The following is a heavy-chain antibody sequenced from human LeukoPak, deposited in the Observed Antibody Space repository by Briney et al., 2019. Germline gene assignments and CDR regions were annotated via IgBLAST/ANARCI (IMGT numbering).Heavy chain of an antibody. CDR2: INHSGST. J-gene: IGHJ4*02. CDR3: ARGYSHGSNYFDY. D-gene: IGHD5-18*01. V-gene: IGHV4-34*01. CDR1: GGSFSGYY. Sequence: SETLSLTCAVYGGSFSGYYWSWIRQPPGKGLEWIGEINHSGSTNYNPSLKSRVTISVDTSKNQFSLKLSSVTAADTAVYYCARGYSHGSNYFDYWGQGNLVTVSS.